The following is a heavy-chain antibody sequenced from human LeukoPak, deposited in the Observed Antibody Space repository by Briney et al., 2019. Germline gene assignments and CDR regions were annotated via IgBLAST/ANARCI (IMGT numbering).Heavy chain of an antibody. CDR3: AREDTYSGWYLCGMDV. Sequence: PGGSLRLSCAASGFTFSDHYMDWVRQAPGKGLEWVGRTRNKANSYTTEYAASVKGRFTISRDDSKNSLYLQMNSLKTEDTAVYYCAREDTYSGWYLCGMDVWGQGTTVTVSS. V-gene: IGHV3-72*01. CDR1: GFTFSDHY. D-gene: IGHD6-19*01. J-gene: IGHJ6*02. CDR2: TRNKANSYTT.